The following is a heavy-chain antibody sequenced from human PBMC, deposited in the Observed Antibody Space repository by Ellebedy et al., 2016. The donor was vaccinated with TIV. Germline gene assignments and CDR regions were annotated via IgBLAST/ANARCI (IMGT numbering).Heavy chain of an antibody. V-gene: IGHV3-7*01. Sequence: GGSLRLSCEASGFSFRSYWMTWVRQAPGKGLEWVANIYQDGTMIHYLDSVKGRFTVSRDNAKNSLYLQMNSLRAEDTAVYFCARRGAYGDYAVQINSWFDPWGQGTLVTVSP. CDR1: GFSFRSYW. CDR2: IYQDGTMI. J-gene: IGHJ5*02. D-gene: IGHD4-17*01. CDR3: ARRGAYGDYAVQINSWFDP.